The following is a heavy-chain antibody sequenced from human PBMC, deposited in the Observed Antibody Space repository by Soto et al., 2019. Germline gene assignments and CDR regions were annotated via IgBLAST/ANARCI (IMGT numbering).Heavy chain of an antibody. CDR2: ISGSGGST. CDR1: GFTFSSYA. D-gene: IGHD3-22*01. V-gene: IGHV3-23*01. Sequence: EVQLLESGGGLVQPGGSLRLSCAASGFTFSSYAMSWVRQAPGKGLEWVSAISGSGGSTYYADSVKGRFTISRDNXKXPXXLQMNSLRAEDTAVYYCAKTSITMIVVAIMGAFDIWGQGTMVTVSS. J-gene: IGHJ3*02. CDR3: AKTSITMIVVAIMGAFDI.